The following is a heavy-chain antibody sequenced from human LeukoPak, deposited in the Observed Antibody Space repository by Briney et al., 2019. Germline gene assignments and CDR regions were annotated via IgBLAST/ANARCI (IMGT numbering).Heavy chain of an antibody. CDR3: ARDHCTSSGCYEYYYYGVDV. CDR1: GYTFTDYY. J-gene: IGHJ6*02. D-gene: IGHD2-2*01. Sequence: ASVKVSCKASGYTFTDYYIQWVRKAPGRGLEWMGWINPNSGGTNSAQKFQGRVTMTRDTSVSTAYMELSRLRSDDTAVYYCARDHCTSSGCYEYYYYGVDVWGQGTTVTVSS. CDR2: INPNSGGT. V-gene: IGHV1-2*02.